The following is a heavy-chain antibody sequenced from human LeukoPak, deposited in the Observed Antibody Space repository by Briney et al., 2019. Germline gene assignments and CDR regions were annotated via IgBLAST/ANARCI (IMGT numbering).Heavy chain of an antibody. Sequence: GESLRLSCAAPGFTFSSYSMNWVRQAPGKGLEWVSYIRSSGSPIYYADSVRGRFTISRDNAKNSLYLQMNSLRDEDTAVYYYVRDPDALDFWGQGTPVTVSS. J-gene: IGHJ4*02. CDR1: GFTFSSYS. V-gene: IGHV3-48*02. CDR2: IRSSGSPI. CDR3: VRDPDALDF.